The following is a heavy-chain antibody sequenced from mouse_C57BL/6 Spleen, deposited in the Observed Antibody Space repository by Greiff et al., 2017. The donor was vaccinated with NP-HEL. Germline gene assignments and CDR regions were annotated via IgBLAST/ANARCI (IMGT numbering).Heavy chain of an antibody. CDR3: ARDDYDYYAMDY. Sequence: VQLQQPGAELVRPGSSVKLSCKASGYTFTSYWMDWVKQRPGQGLEWIGNIYPSDSETHYNQKFKDKATLTVDKSSSTAYMQLSSLTSEDSAVYYCARDDYDYYAMDYWGQGTSVTVSS. CDR1: GYTFTSYW. CDR2: IYPSDSET. V-gene: IGHV1-61*01. D-gene: IGHD2-4*01. J-gene: IGHJ4*01.